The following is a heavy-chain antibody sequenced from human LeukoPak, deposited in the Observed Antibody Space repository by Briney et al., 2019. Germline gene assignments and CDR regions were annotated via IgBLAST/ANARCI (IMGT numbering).Heavy chain of an antibody. Sequence: GGSLRLSCAASGFTFDNFAMHWVRHAPGKGLEWVSGITWNSRVKTYTPSVKGRFTISRDNAKNSLYLQMNSLRAEDTAVYYCARDDFFCGGDCYSSGRDYWGQGTLVTVSS. D-gene: IGHD2-21*02. CDR2: ITWNSRVK. J-gene: IGHJ4*02. CDR3: ARDDFFCGGDCYSSGRDY. V-gene: IGHV3-9*01. CDR1: GFTFDNFA.